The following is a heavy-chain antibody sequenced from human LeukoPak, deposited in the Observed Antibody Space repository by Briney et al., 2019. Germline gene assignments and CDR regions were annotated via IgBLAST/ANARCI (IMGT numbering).Heavy chain of an antibody. V-gene: IGHV4-34*01. J-gene: IGHJ5*02. CDR3: ARHVSLLWFGELLKTPSDWFDP. CDR1: GGSFSGYY. CDR2: INHSGST. D-gene: IGHD3-10*01. Sequence: SETLSLTCAVYGGSFSGYYWSWIRQPPGKGLEWIGEINHSGSTNYNPSLKSRVTISVDTSKNQFSLKLSSVTAADTAVYYCARHVSLLWFGELLKTPSDWFDPWGQGTLVTVSS.